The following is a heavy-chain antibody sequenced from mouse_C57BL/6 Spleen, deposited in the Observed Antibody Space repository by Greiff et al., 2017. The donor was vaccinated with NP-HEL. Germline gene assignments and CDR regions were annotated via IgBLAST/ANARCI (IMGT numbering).Heavy chain of an antibody. J-gene: IGHJ4*01. D-gene: IGHD1-1*01. CDR2: SYPRSGNT. V-gene: IGHV1-81*01. Sequence: QVQLKQSGAELARPGASVKLSCKASGYTFTSYGISWVKQRTGQGLEWIGESYPRSGNTYYNEKFKGKDTLTADKSSSTAYMELRSLTSEDSAVYFCARSRPRDYGKGLLYYAMDYWGQGTSVTVSS. CDR1: GYTFTSYG. CDR3: ARSRPRDYGKGLLYYAMDY.